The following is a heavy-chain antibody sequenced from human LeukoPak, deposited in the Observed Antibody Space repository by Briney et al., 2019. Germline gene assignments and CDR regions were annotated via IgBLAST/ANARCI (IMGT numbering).Heavy chain of an antibody. CDR1: GFTFSSYS. CDR2: ISSSSSYI. J-gene: IGHJ4*02. Sequence: GGSLRLSCAASGFTFSSYSMNWVRQAPGKGLEWVSSISSSSSYIYYADSVKGRFTISRDNAKNSLYLQMNSLRAEDTAVYYCAKDKGNYYDSSGYFDYWGQGTLVTVPS. V-gene: IGHV3-21*01. CDR3: AKDKGNYYDSSGYFDY. D-gene: IGHD3-22*01.